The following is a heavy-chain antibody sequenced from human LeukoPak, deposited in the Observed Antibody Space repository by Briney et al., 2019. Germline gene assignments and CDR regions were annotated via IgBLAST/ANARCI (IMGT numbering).Heavy chain of an antibody. D-gene: IGHD6-13*01. CDR3: ARSLDGIAASSDY. J-gene: IGHJ4*02. V-gene: IGHV3-53*01. CDR1: GFTVSNNY. Sequence: PGGCLRLSCAASGFTVSNNYMSWVRQAPGKGLEWVSVIYSGGSTYYADSVKGRFTISRDNSKNTLYLQMNSLRAEDTAVYYCARSLDGIAASSDYWGQGTLVTVSS. CDR2: IYSGGST.